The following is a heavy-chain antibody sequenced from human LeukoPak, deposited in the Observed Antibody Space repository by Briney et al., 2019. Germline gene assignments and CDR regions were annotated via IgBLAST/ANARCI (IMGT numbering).Heavy chain of an antibody. D-gene: IGHD6-19*01. CDR1: GYTFTSYA. V-gene: IGHV7-4-1*02. J-gene: IGHJ5*02. CDR2: INTNTGNP. CDR3: AREVAVAGTWGNWFDP. Sequence: ASVKVSCKASGYTFTSYAMNWARQAPGQGLEWMGWINTNTGNPTYAQGFTGRFVFSLDTSVSTAYLQISSLKAEDTAVYYCAREVAVAGTWGNWFDPWGQGTLVTVSS.